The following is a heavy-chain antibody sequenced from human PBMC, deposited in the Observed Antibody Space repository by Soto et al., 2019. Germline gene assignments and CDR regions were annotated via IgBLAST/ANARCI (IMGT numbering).Heavy chain of an antibody. CDR1: GGSISISTSYY. V-gene: IGHV4-39*01. CDR2: IYYDGTT. CDR3: ARVGTLNWLDP. J-gene: IGHJ5*02. Sequence: SETLSLTYAVSGGSISISTSYYWAWTRQPPGKGLEWIGHIYYDGTTYYNPSFKSRVTLSVDTSKNQFSLKLTSVTASDTAVYYCARVGTLNWLDPWGQGTLVTVSS.